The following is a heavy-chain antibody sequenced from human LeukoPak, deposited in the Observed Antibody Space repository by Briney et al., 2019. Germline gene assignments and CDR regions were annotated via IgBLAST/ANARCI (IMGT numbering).Heavy chain of an antibody. CDR1: GYTFKNYD. CDR2: MNPNSGNT. V-gene: IGHV1-8*02. D-gene: IGHD5-24*01. Sequence: GASVKVSCKASGYTFKNYDINWVRQATGQGLEWMGWMNPNSGNTGFAQKFQDRVSMTRDTSINTAYMELTSLRSGDTAFYYCARPTPGALHGYSFDNWGHGTVVTVYS. CDR3: ARPTPGALHGYSFDN. J-gene: IGHJ4*03.